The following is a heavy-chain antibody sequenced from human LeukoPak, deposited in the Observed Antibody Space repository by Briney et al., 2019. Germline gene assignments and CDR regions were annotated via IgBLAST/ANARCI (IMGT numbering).Heavy chain of an antibody. D-gene: IGHD5-12*01. Sequence: GGSLRLSCAASGFTFSSYGMHWVRHAPGKGLEWVAVISYDGSNKYYADSVKGRFTISRDNSKNTLYLQMNSLRAEDTAVYYCAKDRHSGYDYPDYWGQGTLVTVSS. CDR3: AKDRHSGYDYPDY. CDR1: GFTFSSYG. CDR2: ISYDGSNK. J-gene: IGHJ4*02. V-gene: IGHV3-30*18.